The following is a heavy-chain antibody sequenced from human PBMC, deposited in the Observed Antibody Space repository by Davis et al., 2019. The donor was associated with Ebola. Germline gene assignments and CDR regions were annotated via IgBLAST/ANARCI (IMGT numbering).Heavy chain of an antibody. J-gene: IGHJ6*02. CDR3: ASGDGRGNSYDMDV. Sequence: GESLKISCAASGFTFSTYAMGWVRQAPGKGLEWVSDISSGGGAPYYADSVKGRFTTFRDNPKNTLYLQMNSLRAEDTALYYCASGDGRGNSYDMDVWGQGTTVTVSS. D-gene: IGHD4-23*01. CDR1: GFTFSTYA. CDR2: ISSGGGAP. V-gene: IGHV3-23*01.